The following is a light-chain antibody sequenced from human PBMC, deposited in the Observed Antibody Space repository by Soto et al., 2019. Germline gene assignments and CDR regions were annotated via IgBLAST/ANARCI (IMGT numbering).Light chain of an antibody. CDR3: QQYGSSPVT. CDR2: EAS. CDR1: QRVSTF. Sequence: ELVLTQSPGTLSLSPGDRATLSCRASQRVSTFLAWYQQRPGQATRLLISEASNRATGIPARVSGSGSGTDVTLTISRLETEDFAVFYCQQYGSSPVTFGQGTRLEIK. V-gene: IGKV3-20*01. J-gene: IGKJ5*01.